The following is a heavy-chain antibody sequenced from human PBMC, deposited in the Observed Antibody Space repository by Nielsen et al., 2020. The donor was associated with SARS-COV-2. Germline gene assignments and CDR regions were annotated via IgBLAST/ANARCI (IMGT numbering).Heavy chain of an antibody. CDR1: GFTFSDYY. Sequence: SLKISCAASGFTFSDYYMSWVRQSPGRGLEWGSYSNTPANIYYADSLKGRFTISRDNPKNSLYLQMNSLRAEDTAVYYCARNGHGGYDWSPLYFDLWGRGTLVTVSS. CDR3: ARNGHGGYDWSPLYFDL. V-gene: IGHV3-11*01. CDR2: SNTPANI. J-gene: IGHJ2*01. D-gene: IGHD5-12*01.